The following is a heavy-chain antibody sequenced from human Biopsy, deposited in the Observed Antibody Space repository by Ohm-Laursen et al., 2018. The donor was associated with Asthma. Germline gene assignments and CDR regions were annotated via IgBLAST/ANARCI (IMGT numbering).Heavy chain of an antibody. V-gene: IGHV4-30-4*01. D-gene: IGHD3-16*01. J-gene: IGHJ4*02. Sequence: TLSLTCTVSGGSISSGAYYWSWVRQPPGKGLEWIGYIYYIGSTYYNPSLKSRVAISLDTSKNQFSPKLSSVTAADTAVYFCARRGGLRRYFDYWGQGTLVTVSS. CDR3: ARRGGLRRYFDY. CDR1: GGSISSGAYY. CDR2: IYYIGST.